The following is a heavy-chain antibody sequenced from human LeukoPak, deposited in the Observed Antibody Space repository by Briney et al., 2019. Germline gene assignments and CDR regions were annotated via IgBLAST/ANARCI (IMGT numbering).Heavy chain of an antibody. J-gene: IGHJ6*02. Sequence: ASVKVSCKASGGTFSSYAISWVRQAPGQGLEWMGRIIPISGIANYAQKFQGRVTITADKSTSTAYMELSSLRSEDTAVYYCARDRRGPEGHYYGMDVWGQGTTVTVSS. V-gene: IGHV1-69*04. CDR1: GGTFSSYA. CDR3: ARDRRGPEGHYYGMDV. CDR2: IIPISGIA.